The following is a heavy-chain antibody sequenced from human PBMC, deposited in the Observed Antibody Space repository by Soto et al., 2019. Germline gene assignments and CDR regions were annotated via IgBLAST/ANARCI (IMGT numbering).Heavy chain of an antibody. Sequence: QVQLVESGGGVVQPGRSLRLSCAASGFSFNTYDMHWVRQAPGMGLEWVALIWYDGSDEYYADSVKSRFTISRDNSKNTLYLQMTSLSAKDTAVYSRGSELAGYYLSPDYYYGMDVGGQGTTVTVSS. D-gene: IGHD1-26*01. CDR2: IWYDGSDE. J-gene: IGHJ6*02. CDR1: GFSFNTYD. CDR3: GSELAGYYLSPDYYYGMDV. V-gene: IGHV3-33*01.